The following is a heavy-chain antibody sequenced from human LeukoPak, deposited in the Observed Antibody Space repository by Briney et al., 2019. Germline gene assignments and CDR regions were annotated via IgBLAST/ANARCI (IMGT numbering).Heavy chain of an antibody. V-gene: IGHV3-48*02. J-gene: IGHJ3*02. Sequence: GGSLRLSCAASGFTFSSYSMNWVRQAPGKGLEWVSYISSSSSTIYYADSVKGRFTISRDNAKNSLYLQMNSLRDEDTAVCYCARESKAYYYDSSGTTGAFDIWGQGTMVTVSS. D-gene: IGHD3-22*01. CDR1: GFTFSSYS. CDR3: ARESKAYYYDSSGTTGAFDI. CDR2: ISSSSSTI.